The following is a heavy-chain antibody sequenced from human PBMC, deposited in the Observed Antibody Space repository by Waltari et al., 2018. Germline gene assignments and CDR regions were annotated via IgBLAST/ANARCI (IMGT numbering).Heavy chain of an antibody. CDR1: GGSISSYY. V-gene: IGHV4-59*01. D-gene: IGHD6-19*01. CDR2: IYYSGST. CDR3: ASGYSSGWYGGLTFDY. Sequence: QVQLQESGPGLVKPSETLSLTCTVSGGSISSYYWSWIRQPPGKGLEWIGYIYYSGSTNYNPSLKSRVTISVDTSKNQFSLKLSSVTAADTAVYYCASGYSSGWYGGLTFDYWGQGTLVTVSS. J-gene: IGHJ4*02.